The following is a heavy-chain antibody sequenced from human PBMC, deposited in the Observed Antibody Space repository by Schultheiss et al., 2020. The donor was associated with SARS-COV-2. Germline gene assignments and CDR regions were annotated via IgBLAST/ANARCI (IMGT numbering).Heavy chain of an antibody. CDR1: GFTFSGSA. D-gene: IGHD1-26*01. V-gene: IGHV3-73*01. Sequence: GGSLRLSCAASGFTFSGSAMHWVRQASGKGLEWVGRIRSKANSYATAYAASVKGRFTISRDDSKNTAYLQMNSLRAEDTAVYYCAKDIGWELKYYYYYGMDAWGQGTTVTVSS. CDR2: IRSKANSYAT. J-gene: IGHJ6*02. CDR3: AKDIGWELKYYYYYGMDA.